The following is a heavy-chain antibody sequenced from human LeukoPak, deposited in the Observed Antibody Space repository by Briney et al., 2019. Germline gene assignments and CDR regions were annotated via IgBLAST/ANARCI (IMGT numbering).Heavy chain of an antibody. CDR3: GRGMDV. CDR1: GFTFNNYW. CDR2: IKQDRSGI. J-gene: IGHJ6*02. Sequence: PGGSLRLSCAASGFTFNNYWMSWVRQAPGKGLEWVANIKQDRSGIYYVDSVKGRFTISRDNAKNSVYLQMNSLRADDTAVYYCGRGMDVWGQGTTVTVSS. V-gene: IGHV3-7*03.